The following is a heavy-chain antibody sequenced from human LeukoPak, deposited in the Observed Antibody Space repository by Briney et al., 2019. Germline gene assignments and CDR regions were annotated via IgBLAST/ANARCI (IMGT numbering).Heavy chain of an antibody. CDR2: IYYSGST. CDR3: ARGLGYCSSTSCYGLYNWFDP. D-gene: IGHD2-2*01. V-gene: IGHV4-59*01. Sequence: SETLSLTCTVSGGSISSYYWSWIRQPPGKGLEWIGYIYYSGSTNYNPSLKSRVTISVDTSKKQFSLKLSSVTAADTAVYYCARGLGYCSSTSCYGLYNWFDPWGQGTLVTVSS. CDR1: GGSISSYY. J-gene: IGHJ5*02.